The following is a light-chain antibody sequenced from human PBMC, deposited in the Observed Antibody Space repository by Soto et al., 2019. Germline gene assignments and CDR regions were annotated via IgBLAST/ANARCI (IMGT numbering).Light chain of an antibody. Sequence: EVVLKMSPGTLSLTPGERATLSCRASQSFSSSYLALYQQKPGQAPRLLIYGASSRATGIPDRFSGSGSGTDFTLTISRLEPEDFAVYYCQQYGSSPFTFGPGTKVDNK. CDR3: QQYGSSPFT. CDR1: QSFSSSY. CDR2: GAS. J-gene: IGKJ3*01. V-gene: IGKV3-20*01.